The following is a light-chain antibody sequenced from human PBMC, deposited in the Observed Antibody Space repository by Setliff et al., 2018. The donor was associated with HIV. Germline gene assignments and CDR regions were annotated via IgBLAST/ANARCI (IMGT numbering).Light chain of an antibody. J-gene: IGLJ1*01. Sequence: LTQPASVSGSPGQSITISCTGTSSDVGSYNLVSWYQQHPGKAPKLMIYEGSKRPSGVSNRFSGSKSGNTASLTISGLQAEDEADYYCCSYVGSSTSYVFGTGTKVTVL. CDR1: SSDVGSYNL. CDR3: CSYVGSSTSYV. CDR2: EGS. V-gene: IGLV2-23*01.